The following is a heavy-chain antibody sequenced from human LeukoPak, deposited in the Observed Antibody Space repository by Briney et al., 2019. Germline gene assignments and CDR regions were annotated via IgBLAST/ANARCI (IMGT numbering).Heavy chain of an antibody. CDR3: ASEATTARFDP. Sequence: HPGGSLRLSCAASGFTVSSNYMSWVRQAPGKGLEWVSVIYSGGSAYYADSVKGRFTISRDNSKNTLYLQMNSLRAEDTAVYYCASEATTARFDPWGQGTLVTVSS. D-gene: IGHD5-24*01. V-gene: IGHV3-53*01. CDR1: GFTVSSNY. CDR2: IYSGGSA. J-gene: IGHJ5*02.